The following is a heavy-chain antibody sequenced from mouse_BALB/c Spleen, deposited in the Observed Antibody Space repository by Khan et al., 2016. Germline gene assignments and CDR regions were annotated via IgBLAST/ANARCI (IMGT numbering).Heavy chain of an antibody. V-gene: IGHV1-77*01. Sequence: QVQLQQSGAELARPGASVKLSCKASGYTFTDYYINWVKQRTGQGLEWIGEIYPGSGNTYYNEKFKGKATLTADKSSSTAYMQLSSQTSEDSAVYFCARSVYYGSYFDYWGQGTTLTVSS. J-gene: IGHJ2*01. CDR1: GYTFTDYY. CDR3: ARSVYYGSYFDY. CDR2: IYPGSGNT. D-gene: IGHD2-2*01.